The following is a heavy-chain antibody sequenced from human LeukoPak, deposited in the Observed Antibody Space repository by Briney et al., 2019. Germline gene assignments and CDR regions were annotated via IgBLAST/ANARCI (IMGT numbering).Heavy chain of an antibody. V-gene: IGHV4-34*01. CDR1: GGSFSGYY. Sequence: SGTLSLTCAVYGGSFSGYYWSWIRQPPGKGLEWIGEINHSGSTNYNPSLKSRVTISVDTSKNQFSLKLSSVTAADTAVYYCARGRGSGSYFRYWGQGTLVTVSS. CDR2: INHSGST. D-gene: IGHD1-26*01. J-gene: IGHJ4*02. CDR3: ARGRGSGSYFRY.